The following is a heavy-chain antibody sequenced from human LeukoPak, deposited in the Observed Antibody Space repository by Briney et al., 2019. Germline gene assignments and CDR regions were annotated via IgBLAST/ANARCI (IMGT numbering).Heavy chain of an antibody. CDR2: IIPIFGTA. CDR3: ARVIYDFWSGSARSNYYYYGMDV. V-gene: IGHV1-69*13. CDR1: GGTFSSYA. Sequence: SVKVSCKASGGTFSSYAISWVRQAPGQGLEWMGGIIPIFGTANYAQKFQGRVTITADESTSTAYMELSSLRSEDTAVYYCARVIYDFWSGSARSNYYYYGMDVWGQGTTVTVSS. J-gene: IGHJ6*02. D-gene: IGHD3-3*01.